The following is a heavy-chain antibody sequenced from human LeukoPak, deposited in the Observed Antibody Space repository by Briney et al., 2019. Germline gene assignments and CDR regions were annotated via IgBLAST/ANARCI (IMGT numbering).Heavy chain of an antibody. CDR3: ARDGYQLPLPYYMDV. J-gene: IGHJ6*03. Sequence: GGSLRLSCAASGLTFSNYAMSWVRQAPGKGLEWVSAIGGSGGTTYYADSVKGRFTISRDNAKNSLYLQMNSLRAEDTAVYYCARDGYQLPLPYYMDVWGKGTTVTVSS. CDR1: GLTFSNYA. V-gene: IGHV3-23*01. D-gene: IGHD2-2*01. CDR2: IGGSGGTT.